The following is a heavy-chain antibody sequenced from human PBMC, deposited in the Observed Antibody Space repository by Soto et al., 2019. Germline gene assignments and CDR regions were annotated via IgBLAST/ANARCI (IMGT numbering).Heavy chain of an antibody. CDR1: GFTFSSYG. J-gene: IGHJ6*02. CDR3: AKASAAAAATYYYYGMDG. Sequence: GGSLRLSCAASGFTFSSYGMHWVRQAPGKGLEWVAVISYDGSNKYYADSVKGRFTISRDNSKNTLYLQMNSLRAEDTAVYYCAKASAAAAATYYYYGMDGWGQGTTVTVSS. V-gene: IGHV3-30*18. CDR2: ISYDGSNK. D-gene: IGHD6-13*01.